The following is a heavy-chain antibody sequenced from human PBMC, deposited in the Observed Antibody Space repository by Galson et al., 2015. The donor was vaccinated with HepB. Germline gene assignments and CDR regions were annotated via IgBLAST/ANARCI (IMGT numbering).Heavy chain of an antibody. CDR1: GYTFSSYG. J-gene: IGHJ6*02. V-gene: IGHV1-18*01. D-gene: IGHD2/OR15-2a*01. Sequence: SVKVSCKASGYTFSSYGISWVRQAPGQGLEWMGWISAYNGITTYAQGLQGRVTMTTDTSTSTAYMELRSLRSNDTAVYYCARDTLSVSPPFYYYYYGMDVWGQGTTVTVSS. CDR2: ISAYNGIT. CDR3: ARDTLSVSPPFYYYYYGMDV.